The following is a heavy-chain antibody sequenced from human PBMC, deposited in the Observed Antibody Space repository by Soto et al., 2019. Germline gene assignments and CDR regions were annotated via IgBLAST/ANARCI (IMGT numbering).Heavy chain of an antibody. CDR1: GYTFTSYD. J-gene: IGHJ6*02. Sequence: ASVKVSCKASGYTFTSYDINWVRQATGQGLEWMGWMNPNSGNTGYAQKFQGRVTMTRNTSTSTAYMELSSLRDEDTALYYCTKARGGVDCRGTTCYGGMDVWGQGTTVTVSS. D-gene: IGHD2-2*01. CDR2: MNPNSGNT. CDR3: TKARGGVDCRGTTCYGGMDV. V-gene: IGHV1-8*01.